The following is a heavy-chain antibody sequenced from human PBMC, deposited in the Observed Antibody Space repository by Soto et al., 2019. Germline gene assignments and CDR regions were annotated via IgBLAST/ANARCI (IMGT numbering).Heavy chain of an antibody. Sequence: GGSVTVSCKGSGGTFSSYAISCVRQAPARGLEWMGGIIPIFGTANYAQKFQDRVTITADESTSTAYMELSSLRSEDTAVYYCARAISVRGDDYYYYGMDVWGQGTTVTVSS. CDR3: ARAISVRGDDYYYYGMDV. D-gene: IGHD3-10*01. CDR1: GGTFSSYA. V-gene: IGHV1-69*13. CDR2: IIPIFGTA. J-gene: IGHJ6*02.